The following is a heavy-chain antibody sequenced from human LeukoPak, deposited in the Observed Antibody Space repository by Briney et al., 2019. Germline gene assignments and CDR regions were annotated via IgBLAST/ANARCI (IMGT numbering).Heavy chain of an antibody. Sequence: GGSLRLSCIASGFTFSSSAVSWVRQSPGKGLEWVAAIGGSGATKYHADSVRGRFTISSDNSKSTLYLQMNSLRVVYSAFYYCAKPRSGCHGGFDSWVQGTLVTVSS. D-gene: IGHD3-22*01. CDR3: AKPRSGCHGGFDS. CDR2: IGGSGATK. J-gene: IGHJ4*02. CDR1: GFTFSSSA. V-gene: IGHV3-23*01.